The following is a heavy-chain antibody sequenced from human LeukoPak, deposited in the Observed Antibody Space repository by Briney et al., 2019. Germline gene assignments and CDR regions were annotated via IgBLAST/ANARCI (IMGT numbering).Heavy chain of an antibody. CDR1: GFTFSSYS. D-gene: IGHD1-26*01. CDR2: ISSSSSYI. V-gene: IGHV3-21*01. Sequence: GGSLRLSCAASGFTFSSYSMNWVRQAPGKGLEWVSSISSSSSYIYYADSVKGRFTISRDNAKNSLYLQMNSLRAEDTAVYYCARDPSGSYYARDAFDIWGQGTMVTVSS. J-gene: IGHJ3*02. CDR3: ARDPSGSYYARDAFDI.